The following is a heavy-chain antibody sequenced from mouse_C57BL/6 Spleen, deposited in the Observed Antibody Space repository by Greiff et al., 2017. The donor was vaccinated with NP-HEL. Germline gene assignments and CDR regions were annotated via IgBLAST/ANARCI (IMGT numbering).Heavy chain of an antibody. Sequence: EVMLVESGGDLVKPGGSLKLSCAASGFTFSSYGMSWVRQTPDKRLEWVATIRSGSSYTYYPDSVKGRFTISRDNAKNTLYLQMSSLKSEDTAMYYCARRELGGYDMDYWGKGTSVTVSS. D-gene: IGHD4-1*01. CDR2: IRSGSSYT. CDR3: ARRELGGYDMDY. V-gene: IGHV5-6*02. CDR1: GFTFSSYG. J-gene: IGHJ4*01.